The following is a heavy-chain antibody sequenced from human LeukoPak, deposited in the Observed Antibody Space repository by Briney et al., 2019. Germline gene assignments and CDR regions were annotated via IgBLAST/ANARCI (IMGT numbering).Heavy chain of an antibody. V-gene: IGHV3-7*01. CDR1: GFTFSSHW. CDR2: IKSDASEK. D-gene: IGHD2-2*01. J-gene: IGHJ4*02. CDR3: ARDDRVTVGLPAPDY. Sequence: GGSLRLSCAASGFTFSSHWMSWVRQAPGKGLEWVATIKSDASEKYYVDAVKGRFTISRDNSKSSLYLQMNSLRAEDTAVYYCARDDRVTVGLPAPDYWGLGTLVAVSS.